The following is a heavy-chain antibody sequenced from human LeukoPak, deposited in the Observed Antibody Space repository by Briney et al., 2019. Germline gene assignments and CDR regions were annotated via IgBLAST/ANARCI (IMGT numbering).Heavy chain of an antibody. CDR1: GCTFSSYS. J-gene: IGHJ4*02. V-gene: IGHV3-21*01. D-gene: IGHD2/OR15-2a*01. Sequence: PGGSLRLSCAGSGCTFSSYSMNWVRQAPGKGLEWVSSISSGSTYIYYADSLKGRFTISRDNAKNSLYLQMNSLRAEDTAVYYCAREGVVIALAPLSVWGQGTLVTVSS. CDR2: ISSGSTYI. CDR3: AREGVVIALAPLSV.